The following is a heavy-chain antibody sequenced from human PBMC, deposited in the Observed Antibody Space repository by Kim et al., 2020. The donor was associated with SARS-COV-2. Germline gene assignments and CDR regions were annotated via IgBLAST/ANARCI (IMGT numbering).Heavy chain of an antibody. CDR2: IYQSGIT. D-gene: IGHD1-1*01. CDR1: GYSISSGYH. V-gene: IGHV4-38-2*02. J-gene: IGHJ6*02. Sequence: SETLSLTCTVSGYSISSGYHWGWIRQPPGKGLEWIGNIYQSGITYYSLSLKSRVTISADTSRNQFSLNLRSVTAADTAVYYCARVRNHNIRNYGMDVWGQGTTVTVSS. CDR3: ARVRNHNIRNYGMDV.